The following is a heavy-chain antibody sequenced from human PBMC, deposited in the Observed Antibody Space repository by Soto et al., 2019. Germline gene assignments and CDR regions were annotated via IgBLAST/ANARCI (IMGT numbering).Heavy chain of an antibody. CDR2: INAGNGNT. V-gene: IGHV1-3*01. Sequence: ASVKVSCKASGYTFTSYAMHWVRQAPGQRLEWMGWINAGNGNTKYSQKFQGRVTITRDTSASTAYMELSSLRSEDTAVYYCARDLRGCSYEGDAYDIWGQGTMVTVSS. D-gene: IGHD5-12*01. CDR1: GYTFTSYA. J-gene: IGHJ3*02. CDR3: ARDLRGCSYEGDAYDI.